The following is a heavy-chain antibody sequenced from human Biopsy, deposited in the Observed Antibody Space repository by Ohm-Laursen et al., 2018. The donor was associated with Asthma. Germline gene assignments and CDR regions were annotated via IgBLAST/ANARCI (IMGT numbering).Heavy chain of an antibody. V-gene: IGHV4-39*01. Sequence: TLSLTCSLSSGSGGYMRSGNYYWGWIRQPPGKGLEWFGSIYYSGTTYYNPSLESRVAVSADTSKNLFSLKLTSVTAADTAVYYCVRGSSSWHHGPFHYYYGLDVWGQGTTATVSS. J-gene: IGHJ6*02. CDR2: IYYSGTT. D-gene: IGHD6-13*01. CDR1: SGSGGYMRSGNYY. CDR3: VRGSSSWHHGPFHYYYGLDV.